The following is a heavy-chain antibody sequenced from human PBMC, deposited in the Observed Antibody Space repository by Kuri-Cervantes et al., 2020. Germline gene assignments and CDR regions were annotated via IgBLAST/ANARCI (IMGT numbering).Heavy chain of an antibody. CDR3: ARRALTGGDAFDI. V-gene: IGHV1-46*01. D-gene: IGHD3-10*01. J-gene: IGHJ3*02. CDR2: INPSGGST. Sequence: GESLKISCKASGGTFSSYTISWVRQAPGQGLEWMGIINPSGGSTSYAQKFQGRVTMTRDTSTSTVYMELSSLRSEDTAVYYCARRALTGGDAFDIWGQGTRVTVSS. CDR1: GGTFSSYT.